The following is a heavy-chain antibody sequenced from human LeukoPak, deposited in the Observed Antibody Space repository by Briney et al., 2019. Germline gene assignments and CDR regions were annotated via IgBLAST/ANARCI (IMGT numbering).Heavy chain of an antibody. D-gene: IGHD6-6*01. CDR1: GYTFSKYY. CDR3: ASSSSLDAFDI. Sequence: ASVKVSCKTSGYTFSKYYMHWVRQAPGQGLEWMGIINIGGGTTIYAQKFQGRVTMTTDTSTSTAYMELRSLRSDDTAVYYCASSSSLDAFDIWGQGTMVTVSS. CDR2: INIGGGTT. V-gene: IGHV1-46*03. J-gene: IGHJ3*02.